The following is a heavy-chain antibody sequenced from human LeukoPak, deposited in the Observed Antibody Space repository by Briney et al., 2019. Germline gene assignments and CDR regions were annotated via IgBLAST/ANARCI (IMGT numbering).Heavy chain of an antibody. J-gene: IGHJ6*03. D-gene: IGHD3-10*01. Sequence: GGSLRLFCAASGFTFSSYGMHWARQAPGKGLEWVAFIRYDGSNKYYADSVKGRFTISRDNSKNTLYLQMNSLRAEDTAVYYCARDPLWFYYMDVWGKGTTVTVSS. CDR3: ARDPLWFYYMDV. V-gene: IGHV3-30*02. CDR2: IRYDGSNK. CDR1: GFTFSSYG.